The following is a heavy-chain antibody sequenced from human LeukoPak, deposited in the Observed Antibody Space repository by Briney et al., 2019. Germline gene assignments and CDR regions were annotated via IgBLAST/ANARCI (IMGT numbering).Heavy chain of an antibody. CDR3: AKADSYSSSWHDYYFDY. Sequence: PGGSLRLSCAASGFTFSSYAMSWVRQAPGKGLEWVSTISGRGGTTYYADSVKGRFTISRDNSKNTLYLQMNSLRAEDTAVYYCAKADSYSSSWHDYYFDYWGQGTLVTVSS. CDR1: GFTFSSYA. D-gene: IGHD6-13*01. V-gene: IGHV3-23*01. J-gene: IGHJ4*02. CDR2: ISGRGGTT.